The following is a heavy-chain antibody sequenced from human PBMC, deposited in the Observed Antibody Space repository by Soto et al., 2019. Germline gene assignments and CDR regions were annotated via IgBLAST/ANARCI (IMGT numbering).Heavy chain of an antibody. CDR1: GGSISRYY. D-gene: IGHD3-3*01. Sequence: TLSLPFPVSGGSISRYYWSWIRQPPGKGLEGIGEINYSGSTNYNPSLKSRVTISVDTSKNQFSLKLSSVTAADTAVYYCARGNSVLRFLEWSQTPYYYYGMDVWGQGTTVTVSS. CDR3: ARGNSVLRFLEWSQTPYYYYGMDV. V-gene: IGHV4-34*01. J-gene: IGHJ6*02. CDR2: INYSGST.